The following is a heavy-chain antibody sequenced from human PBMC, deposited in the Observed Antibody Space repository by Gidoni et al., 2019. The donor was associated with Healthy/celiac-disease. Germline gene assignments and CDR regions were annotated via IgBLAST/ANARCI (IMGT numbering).Heavy chain of an antibody. J-gene: IGHJ4*02. CDR3: TRDRYYYDSSGYYFLFDY. CDR1: GFTFGDYA. D-gene: IGHD3-22*01. V-gene: IGHV3-49*04. CDR2: IRSKAYGGTT. Sequence: EVQLVESGGGLVQPGRSLRLSCTASGFTFGDYAMSWVRQAPGKGLEWVGFIRSKAYGGTTEYAASVKGRFTISRDDSKSIAYLQMNSLKTEDTAVYYCTRDRYYYDSSGYYFLFDYWGQGTLVTVSS.